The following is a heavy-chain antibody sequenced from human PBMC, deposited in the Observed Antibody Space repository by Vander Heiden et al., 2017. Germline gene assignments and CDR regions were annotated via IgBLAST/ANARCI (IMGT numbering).Heavy chain of an antibody. CDR3: AKGRVSVYSSSWFDA. CDR2: INWNSGKI. J-gene: IGHJ5*02. D-gene: IGHD6-19*01. V-gene: IGHV3-9*01. CDR1: GFTYDDCA. Sequence: EVQLVEAGGGLVQPGRSLRLSCGASGFTYDDCAMHWIRQGPRKGLEWVSGINWNSGKIGYADSVKGRLTISRDNAKNSLYLQMNSLRAEDTAFYYCAKGRVSVYSSSWFDAWGQGTLVTVSS.